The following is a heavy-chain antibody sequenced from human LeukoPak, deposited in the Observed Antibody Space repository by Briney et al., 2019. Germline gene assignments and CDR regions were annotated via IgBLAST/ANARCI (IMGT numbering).Heavy chain of an antibody. J-gene: IGHJ4*02. CDR1: GDSIGSRYY. CDR2: VSLGGST. Sequence: SEILSLTCTVSGDSIGSRYYWVWIRQPPGKGLEWIGSVSLGGSTYYNPSLKSRVTVSVDTSKNQFSLFLSSLTAADTAVYFCARGPDPGGLDYWGQGTLVTVSS. CDR3: ARGPDPGGLDY. V-gene: IGHV4-38-2*02. D-gene: IGHD3-16*01.